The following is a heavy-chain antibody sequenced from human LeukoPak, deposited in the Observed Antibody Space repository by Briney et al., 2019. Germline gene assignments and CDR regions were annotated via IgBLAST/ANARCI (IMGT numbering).Heavy chain of an antibody. CDR3: ARLVYCSGGSCYSPGAFDI. CDR2: IIPILGIA. V-gene: IGHV1-69*04. J-gene: IGHJ3*02. D-gene: IGHD2-15*01. Sequence: SVKVSCKASGGTFSRYAISWVRQAPGQGLEWMGRIIPILGIANYAQKFQGRVTITADKSTSTAYMELSSLRSEDTAVYYYARLVYCSGGSCYSPGAFDIWGQGTMVTVSS. CDR1: GGTFSRYA.